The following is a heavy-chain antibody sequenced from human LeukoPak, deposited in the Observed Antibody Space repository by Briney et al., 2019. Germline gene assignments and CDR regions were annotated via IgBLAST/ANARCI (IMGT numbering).Heavy chain of an antibody. Sequence: SETLSLTCTVSGGSISSYYWSWIRQPPGKGLEWIGYIYYSGSTNYNPSLKSRVTISVDTSKNQFSLKLSSVTAADTAVYYCATHSAEYSSSWPHYYYYYYGMDVWGQGTTVTVSS. CDR3: ATHSAEYSSSWPHYYYYYYGMDV. J-gene: IGHJ6*02. CDR1: GGSISSYY. CDR2: IYYSGST. D-gene: IGHD6-13*01. V-gene: IGHV4-59*01.